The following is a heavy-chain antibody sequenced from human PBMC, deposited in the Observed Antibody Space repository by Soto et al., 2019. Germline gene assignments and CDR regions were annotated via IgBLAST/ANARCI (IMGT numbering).Heavy chain of an antibody. CDR2: IYYSGST. Sequence: SETLSLTCTVSGGSISSYYWSWIRQPPGKGLEWIGYIYYSGSTNYNPSLKSRVTISVDTSKNQFSLKLSSVTAADTAMYYCARDRDSGSYPDWFDPWGQGTLVTVSS. CDR1: GGSISSYY. CDR3: ARDRDSGSYPDWFDP. J-gene: IGHJ5*02. D-gene: IGHD1-26*01. V-gene: IGHV4-59*01.